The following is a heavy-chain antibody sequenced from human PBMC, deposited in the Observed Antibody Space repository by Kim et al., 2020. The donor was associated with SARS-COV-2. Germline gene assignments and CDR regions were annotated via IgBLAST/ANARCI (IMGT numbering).Heavy chain of an antibody. CDR3: ARPLTVTSKYYYYGMDV. Sequence: GASLKISCKGSGYSFTSYWISWVRQMPGKCLEWMGRIDPSDSYTNYSPSFQGHVTISADKSISTAYLQWSSLKASDTAMYYCARPLTVTSKYYYYGMDVWGQGTTVTVSS. V-gene: IGHV5-10-1*01. CDR2: IDPSDSYT. CDR1: GYSFTSYW. J-gene: IGHJ6*02. D-gene: IGHD4-17*01.